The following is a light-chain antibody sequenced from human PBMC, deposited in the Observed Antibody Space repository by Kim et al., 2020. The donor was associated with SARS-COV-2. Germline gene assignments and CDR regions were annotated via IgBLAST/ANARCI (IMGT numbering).Light chain of an antibody. CDR3: TSWDDTLNNQL. V-gene: IGLV1-47*02. Sequence: GQRLTVTISGGRANIGNNFVSWYQQKPGQAPLLLIYGKNKRPSGIPDRISGSRSGTSASFAISDLRSEDEADYFCTSWDDTLNNQLFGGGTQLTVL. CDR2: GKN. CDR1: RANIGNNF. J-gene: IGLJ3*02.